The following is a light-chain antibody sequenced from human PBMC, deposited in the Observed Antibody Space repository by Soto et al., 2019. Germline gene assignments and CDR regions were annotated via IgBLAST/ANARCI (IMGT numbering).Light chain of an antibody. CDR1: SSDIGSYDY. V-gene: IGLV2-14*01. CDR2: EVS. J-gene: IGLJ1*01. Sequence: QSVLTQPASVSGSPGQSITISCIGSSSDIGSYDYVSWHQHQQGKAPKVLIYEVSNRPSGVSSRFSGSRSGNTASLTISGLQAEDEATHYCSAHTTSFTFLFGPGTKVTVL. CDR3: SAHTTSFTFL.